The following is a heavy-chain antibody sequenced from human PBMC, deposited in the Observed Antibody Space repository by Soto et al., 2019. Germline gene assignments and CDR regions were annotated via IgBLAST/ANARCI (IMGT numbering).Heavy chain of an antibody. Sequence: EVQLLESGGGLVQPGGSLRLSCAASGFTFSSYAMSWVRQAPGKGLEWVSAISGSGGSTYYADSVKGRFTISRDNSKNTLYLQMNSLRAEDTAVYYCAKDYWGLVTELGPLDYWGQGTLVTVSS. D-gene: IGHD2-21*02. J-gene: IGHJ4*02. CDR3: AKDYWGLVTELGPLDY. V-gene: IGHV3-23*01. CDR1: GFTFSSYA. CDR2: ISGSGGST.